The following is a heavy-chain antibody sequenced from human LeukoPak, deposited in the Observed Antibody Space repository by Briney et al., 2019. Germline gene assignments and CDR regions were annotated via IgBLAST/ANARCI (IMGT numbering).Heavy chain of an antibody. CDR2: INWNGGST. D-gene: IGHD3-22*01. J-gene: IGHJ4*02. Sequence: GGSLRLSCAASGFTFDDYGMSWVRQAPGKGLEWVSGINWNGGSTGYADSVKGRFTISRDNAKNSLYLQMNSLRAEDTALYYCPRDGRYYDSSGYSPDFDYWGQGTLVTVSS. CDR1: GFTFDDYG. V-gene: IGHV3-20*04. CDR3: PRDGRYYDSSGYSPDFDY.